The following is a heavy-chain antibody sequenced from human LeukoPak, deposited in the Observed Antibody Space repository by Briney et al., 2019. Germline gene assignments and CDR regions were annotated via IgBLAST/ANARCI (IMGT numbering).Heavy chain of an antibody. CDR3: ARVSPPAMVPFGLWGFDY. V-gene: IGHV4-31*03. Sequence: ASETLSLTCTVSGGSISSGGYYWSWIRQHPGKGLEWIGYVYYSGSTYYNPSLKSRLTISVDTSRNQFSLKLSSVTAADTAVYYCARVSPPAMVPFGLWGFDYWGQGTLVTVSS. CDR1: GGSISSGGYY. CDR2: VYYSGST. D-gene: IGHD3-10*01. J-gene: IGHJ4*02.